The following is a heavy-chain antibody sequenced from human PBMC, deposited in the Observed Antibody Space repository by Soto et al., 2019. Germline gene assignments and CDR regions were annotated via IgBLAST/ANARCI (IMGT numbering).Heavy chain of an antibody. Sequence: SETLSLTCTVSGGSISSGDYYWSWIRQPPGKGLEWIGYIYYSGSTYYNPSLKSRVTISVDTSKNQFSLKLSSVTAADTAVYYCARVPKYYYDSSGYAVDYWGQGTLVTVSS. CDR1: GGSISSGDYY. CDR2: IYYSGST. CDR3: ARVPKYYYDSSGYAVDY. J-gene: IGHJ4*02. V-gene: IGHV4-30-4*01. D-gene: IGHD3-22*01.